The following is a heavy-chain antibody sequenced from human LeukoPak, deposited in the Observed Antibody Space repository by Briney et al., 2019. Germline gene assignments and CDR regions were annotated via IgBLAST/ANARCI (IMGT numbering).Heavy chain of an antibody. V-gene: IGHV3-30*02. D-gene: IGHD5-12*01. J-gene: IGHJ4*02. Sequence: GGSLRLSCAASGFTFSSCEMNWVRQAPGKGLGWVAFIRYDGSNKYYADSVKGRFTISRDNSKNTLYLQMNSLRAEDTAVYYCARGPSGYHNTGGQGTLVTVSS. CDR1: GFTFSSCE. CDR3: ARGPSGYHNT. CDR2: IRYDGSNK.